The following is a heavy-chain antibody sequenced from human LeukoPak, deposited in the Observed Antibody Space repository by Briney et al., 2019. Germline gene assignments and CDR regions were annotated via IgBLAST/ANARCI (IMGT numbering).Heavy chain of an antibody. V-gene: IGHV3-21*04. J-gene: IGHJ6*03. D-gene: IGHD3-16*01. Sequence: GGSLRLSCAASGFTFSSYTMNWVRQAPGKGLEWVSSIVKGRFTISRDNSKNTLYLQMNSLRAEDTAVYYCARGLGGDYMDVWGKGTTVTVSS. CDR1: GFTFSSYT. CDR2: I. CDR3: ARGLGGDYMDV.